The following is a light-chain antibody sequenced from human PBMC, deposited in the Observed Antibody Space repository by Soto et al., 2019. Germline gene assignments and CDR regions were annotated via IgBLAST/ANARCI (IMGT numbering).Light chain of an antibody. V-gene: IGLV1-40*01. J-gene: IGLJ2*01. CDR1: SSNIGARYD. CDR3: QSYDRSLTGSV. Sequence: QSVLTQPPSVSGAPGQRVTISCTGSSSNIGARYDVHWYQQLPGTAPKLLIYANANRPSGVPDRFSGSKSGTSASLAITGLQAEDEADYYCQSYDRSLTGSVFGGGTKLTVL. CDR2: ANA.